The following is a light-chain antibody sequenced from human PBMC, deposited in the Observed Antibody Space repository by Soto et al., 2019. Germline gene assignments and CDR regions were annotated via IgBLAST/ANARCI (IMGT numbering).Light chain of an antibody. Sequence: EIVLTQSPGTLSLSPGERATLSCRASQSVTSSYLAWYQQKPGQAPRLLIYGASSRATGIPDRISGSGSGTDFTLNISRLEPEDIAVYYCQQYGTSRETFGQGTRVEIK. CDR3: QQYGTSRET. CDR1: QSVTSSY. J-gene: IGKJ1*01. CDR2: GAS. V-gene: IGKV3-20*01.